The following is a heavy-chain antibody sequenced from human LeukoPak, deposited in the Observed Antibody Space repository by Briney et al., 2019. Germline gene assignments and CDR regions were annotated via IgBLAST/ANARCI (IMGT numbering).Heavy chain of an antibody. Sequence: PGGSLRLSCAASGFTFSSYAMHWVRQAPGKGLEYVSAISSNGGSTYYANSAKGRFIISRDNSKNTLYLQMGSLRAEDMAVYYCARLNSSSWYLTLDYWGRGTLVTVSS. CDR1: GFTFSSYA. V-gene: IGHV3-64*01. D-gene: IGHD6-13*01. CDR3: ARLNSSSWYLTLDY. CDR2: ISSNGGST. J-gene: IGHJ4*02.